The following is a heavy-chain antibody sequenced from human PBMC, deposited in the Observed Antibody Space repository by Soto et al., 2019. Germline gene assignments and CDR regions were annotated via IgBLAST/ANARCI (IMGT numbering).Heavy chain of an antibody. CDR1: GYTFNSHA. Sequence: QGQLMQSGAEVKKPGASVKVSCKASGYTFNSHAIHWMRQAPGQRLEWMGWINAGNGNTYYSEKFKGRVCLTRDTGATTVYMELTSLTSEDTGVYYCARDQSGIGWYVDWFDPWGQGTLVTVSS. CDR3: ARDQSGIGWYVDWFDP. J-gene: IGHJ5*02. D-gene: IGHD6-19*01. CDR2: INAGNGNT. V-gene: IGHV1-3*01.